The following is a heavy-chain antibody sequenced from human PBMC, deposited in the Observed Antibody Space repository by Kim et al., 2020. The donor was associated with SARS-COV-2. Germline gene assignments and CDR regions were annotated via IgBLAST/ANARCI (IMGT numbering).Heavy chain of an antibody. D-gene: IGHD6-6*01. CDR1: GFTFSSYG. CDR3: ARDLSIAARPGDY. V-gene: IGHV3-33*01. Sequence: GGSLRLSCAASGFTFSSYGMHWVRQAPGKGLEWVAVIWYDGSNKYYADSVKGRFTISRDNSKNTLYLQMNSLRAEDTAVYYCARDLSIAARPGDYWGQGTLVTVSS. J-gene: IGHJ4*02. CDR2: IWYDGSNK.